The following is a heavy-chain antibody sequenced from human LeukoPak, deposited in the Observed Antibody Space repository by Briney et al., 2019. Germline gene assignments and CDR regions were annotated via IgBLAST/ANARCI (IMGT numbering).Heavy chain of an antibody. Sequence: SETLSLTCTVSGGSISSYYWSWIRQPAGKGLEWIGRIYTSGSTNYNPSLKSRVTMSVDTSKNQFSLKLSSVTAADTAVYYCARDLRSYYSDSSGYSYYFDYWGQGTLVTVSS. CDR3: ARDLRSYYSDSSGYSYYFDY. CDR1: GGSISSYY. V-gene: IGHV4-4*07. D-gene: IGHD3-22*01. CDR2: IYTSGST. J-gene: IGHJ4*02.